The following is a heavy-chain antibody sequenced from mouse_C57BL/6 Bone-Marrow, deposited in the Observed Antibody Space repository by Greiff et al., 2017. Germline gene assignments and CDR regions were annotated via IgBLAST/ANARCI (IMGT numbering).Heavy chain of an antibody. V-gene: IGHV1-85*01. D-gene: IGHD2-3*01. CDR3: ARRMVTWYFDV. CDR2: IYPRDGST. CDR1: GYTFTSYD. Sequence: QVQLKESGPELVKPGASVKLSCKASGYTFTSYDINWVKQRPGQGLEWIGWIYPRDGSTKYNEKFKGKATLTVDTSSSTAYMELHSLTSEDSAVYFCARRMVTWYFDVWGTGTTVTVSS. J-gene: IGHJ1*03.